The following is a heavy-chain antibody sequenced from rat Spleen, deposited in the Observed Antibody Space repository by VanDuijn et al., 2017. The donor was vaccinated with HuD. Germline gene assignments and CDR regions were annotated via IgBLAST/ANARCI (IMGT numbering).Heavy chain of an antibody. CDR2: ISYDGSTT. CDR1: GFTFRNYG. J-gene: IGHJ2*01. V-gene: IGHV5-29*01. Sequence: EVQLVESGGGLVQPGRSLKLSCAASGFTFRNYGMAWVRQAPTKGLDWVAIISYDGSTTYYRDPVKGRFTISRDNAKSTLYLQMDSLRSEDTATYYCARQWDYWGQGVMVTVSS. CDR3: ARQWDY.